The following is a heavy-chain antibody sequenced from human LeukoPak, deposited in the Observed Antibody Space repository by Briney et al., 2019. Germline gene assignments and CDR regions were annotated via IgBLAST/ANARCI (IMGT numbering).Heavy chain of an antibody. CDR1: GFTVSSNS. CDR2: ISRNGDNT. Sequence: GGSLRLSCTVSGFTVSSNSMSWVRQAPGKGLEYVSAISRNGDNTYYANSVTGRFTISRDNSKNTLYLQMGSLRADDMAMYYCARVGDINYFDYWGQGTLVTVSS. D-gene: IGHD3-10*01. V-gene: IGHV3-64*01. CDR3: ARVGDINYFDY. J-gene: IGHJ4*02.